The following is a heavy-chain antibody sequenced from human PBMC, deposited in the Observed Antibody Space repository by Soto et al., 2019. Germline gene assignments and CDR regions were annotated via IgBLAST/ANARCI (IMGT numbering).Heavy chain of an antibody. J-gene: IGHJ4*02. D-gene: IGHD1-1*01. V-gene: IGHV3-11*01. Sequence: GGSLRLSCAASGFTFSDYYMSWIRQAPGKGLEWVSYISSSGSTIYYADSVKGRFTISRDNAKNSLYLQMNSLRAEDTAVYYCARETRLPWKERFDYWGQGTLVTVSS. CDR1: GFTFSDYY. CDR3: ARETRLPWKERFDY. CDR2: ISSSGSTI.